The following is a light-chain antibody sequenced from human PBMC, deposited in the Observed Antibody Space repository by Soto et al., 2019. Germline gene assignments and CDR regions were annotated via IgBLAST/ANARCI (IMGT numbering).Light chain of an antibody. CDR3: CSYADSPPFV. J-gene: IGLJ1*01. Sequence: QSGRPQPASVSGSPGQSMAISCTGSSSEICGYKYVSWYQQHPGMAPKLIIYDVSHRPSGVPDRFSGSKSGNTASLTISGLQAEDEAEYYCCSYADSPPFVFGTGTKVTVL. V-gene: IGLV2-14*03. CDR1: SSEICGYKY. CDR2: DVS.